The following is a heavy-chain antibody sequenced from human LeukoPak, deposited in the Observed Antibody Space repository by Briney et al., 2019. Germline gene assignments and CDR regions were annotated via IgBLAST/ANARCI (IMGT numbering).Heavy chain of an antibody. CDR2: ISGYNGNT. D-gene: IGHD2-21*02. J-gene: IGHJ2*01. CDR3: ARGLGVVTAQSEQPKPRYFDL. CDR1: GYTFISYG. V-gene: IGHV1-18*01. Sequence: AAVKVSCKASGYTFISYGISWVRQAPAQGLEWMGCISGYNGNTNYAQNLQGRVTMTTDTSTSTAYMELKSLRSDDTAVYYCARGLGVVTAQSEQPKPRYFDLWGRGTQVTVSS.